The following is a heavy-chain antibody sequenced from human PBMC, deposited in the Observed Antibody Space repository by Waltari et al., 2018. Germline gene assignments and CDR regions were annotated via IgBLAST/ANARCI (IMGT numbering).Heavy chain of an antibody. CDR3: ARDSGSRSNALDI. J-gene: IGHJ3*02. Sequence: EVQLVESGGGLVQPGGSLRLSCAGSGFIFSDYYLAWVRQAPGKGLEWVGRIRNKANSYTTEYAASMKGTFTISRDDSENSIYLQMNSLKTEDTAVYYCARDSGSRSNALDIWGQGTTVTVSS. D-gene: IGHD1-26*01. CDR1: GFIFSDYY. V-gene: IGHV3-72*01. CDR2: IRNKANSYTT.